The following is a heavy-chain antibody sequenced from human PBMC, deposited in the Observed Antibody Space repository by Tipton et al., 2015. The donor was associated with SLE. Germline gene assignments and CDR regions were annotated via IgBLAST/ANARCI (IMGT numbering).Heavy chain of an antibody. CDR1: GYAISSGYF. Sequence: TLSLTCTVSGYAISSGYFWGWIRQAPGKGLEWIGSIYRSGTTYYNPSLKSRVTISVDASNNQFSLNLNSVTAADTAVYYCARGEWELYFDYWGQGTLVTVSS. D-gene: IGHD1-26*01. J-gene: IGHJ4*02. CDR3: ARGEWELYFDY. CDR2: IYRSGTT. V-gene: IGHV4-38-2*02.